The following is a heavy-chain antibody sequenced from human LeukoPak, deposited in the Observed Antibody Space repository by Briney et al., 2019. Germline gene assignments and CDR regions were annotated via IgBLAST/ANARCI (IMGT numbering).Heavy chain of an antibody. D-gene: IGHD2-21*01. V-gene: IGHV4-39*01. CDR1: SGSISSSSYY. CDR3: ARQAYDCSDY. Sequence: SETLSLTCTVSSGSISSSSYYWGSIRQPPGKGLEWIGSIYYSGSTYYNPSLKSRVTISVDTSKNQFSLKLSSVTAADTAVYYCARQAYDCSDYWGQGTLVTVSS. J-gene: IGHJ4*02. CDR2: IYYSGST.